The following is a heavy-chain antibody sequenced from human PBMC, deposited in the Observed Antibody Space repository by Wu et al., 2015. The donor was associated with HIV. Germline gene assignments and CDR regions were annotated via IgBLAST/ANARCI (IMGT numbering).Heavy chain of an antibody. J-gene: IGHJ5*02. CDR2: INPNSGGT. D-gene: IGHD3-10*01. Sequence: QVQLVQSGAEVKKPGASVKVSCKASGYTFTGYYMHWVRQAPGQGLEWMGWINPNSGGTNYAQKFQGRVTMTRDTSISTAYMELSRLRSDDTAVYYCASSSSGSYYRRWFDPWGQGTLVTVSS. CDR1: GYTFTGYY. CDR3: ASSSSGSYYRRWFDP. V-gene: IGHV1-2*02.